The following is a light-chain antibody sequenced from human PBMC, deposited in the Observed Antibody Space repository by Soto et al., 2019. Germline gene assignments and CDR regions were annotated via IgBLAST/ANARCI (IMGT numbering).Light chain of an antibody. V-gene: IGLV2-8*01. CDR3: SSYAGSNVV. Sequence: QSALTQPPSASGSPGQSVTISCTGTSSDVGGYNYVSWYQQSPGKAPKLMIYEVSKRPSGVPDRFSGSKSGNTASLTVSGLQAEDEADYYCSSYAGSNVVFGGGTKLTVL. CDR1: SSDVGGYNY. CDR2: EVS. J-gene: IGLJ2*01.